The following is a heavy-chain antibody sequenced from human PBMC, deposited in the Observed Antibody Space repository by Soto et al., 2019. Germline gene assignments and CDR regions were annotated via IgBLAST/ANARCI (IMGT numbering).Heavy chain of an antibody. Sequence: GGSLRLSCAPSGFSFSDFGMHWVRQAPGKGLEWVAAISHDGSNQYYGDSVKGRFSISRDHSNNRLYLQMNNLKVEDSAIYYCAKETRSRAVTATRVNGMDVWGQGTTVTVSS. CDR3: AKETRSRAVTATRVNGMDV. J-gene: IGHJ6*02. CDR1: GFSFSDFG. CDR2: ISHDGSNQ. D-gene: IGHD2-21*02. V-gene: IGHV3-30*18.